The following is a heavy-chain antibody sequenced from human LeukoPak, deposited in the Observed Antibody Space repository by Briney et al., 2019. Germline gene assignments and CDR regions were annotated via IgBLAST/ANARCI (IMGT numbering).Heavy chain of an antibody. V-gene: IGHV3-23*01. CDR2: ISGSGGST. CDR3: AKDFWDQTYYDILTGYYRGGHFDY. D-gene: IGHD3-9*01. J-gene: IGHJ4*02. CDR1: GFTFSSYA. Sequence: PGGSLRLSCAASGFTFSSYAMSWVRQAPGKGLEWVSAISGSGGSTYYADSVKGRFTISRDNSKNTLYLQMNSLRAEDTAVYYCAKDFWDQTYYDILTGYYRGGHFDYWGQGTLVTVSS.